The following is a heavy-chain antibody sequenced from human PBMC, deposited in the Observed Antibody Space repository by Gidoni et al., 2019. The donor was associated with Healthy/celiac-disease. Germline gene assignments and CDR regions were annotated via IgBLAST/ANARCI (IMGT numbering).Heavy chain of an antibody. Sequence: QVHLVESGGGVVQPGRSLSLSCAASVFTFSSSAMHWVRQAPGKGLGWVAVISDDGSNKYYADSVKGRVTSARDNSKNTLYLQMNSLRAEDTAVYYCARVRRSGRGWGRACCDYWGQGTLVTVSS. CDR3: ARVRRSGRGWGRACCDY. V-gene: IGHV3-30*04. CDR2: ISDDGSNK. J-gene: IGHJ4*02. D-gene: IGHD6-19*01. CDR1: VFTFSSSA.